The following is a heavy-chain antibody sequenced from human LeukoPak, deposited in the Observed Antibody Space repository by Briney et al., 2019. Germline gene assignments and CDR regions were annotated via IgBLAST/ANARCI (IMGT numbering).Heavy chain of an antibody. D-gene: IGHD6-6*01. CDR3: ARGYSSSRSRYYYYYMDV. CDR2: IKKDGSEK. CDR1: GFTLSSYW. J-gene: IGHJ6*03. V-gene: IGHV3-7*04. Sequence: GGSLRLSCAASGFTLSSYWMSWVRQAPGKGLEWVANIKKDGSEKYYVDSVKGRFTISRDNAKNTLYLQMNSLRAEDTAVYYCARGYSSSRSRYYYYYMDVWGKGTTVTVSS.